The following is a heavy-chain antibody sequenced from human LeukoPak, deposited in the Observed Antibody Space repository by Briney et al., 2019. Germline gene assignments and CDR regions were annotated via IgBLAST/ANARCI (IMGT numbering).Heavy chain of an antibody. CDR1: GGSISSSFY. J-gene: IGHJ3*02. D-gene: IGHD3-9*01. V-gene: IGHV4-59*08. Sequence: SETLSLTCTVSGGSISSSFYWSWIRQPPGKGLEWIGYIYYSGSTNYNPSLKSRVTISVDTSKNQFSLKLSSVTAADTAVYYCARLDDISEPFDIWGQGTMVTVSS. CDR3: ARLDDISEPFDI. CDR2: IYYSGST.